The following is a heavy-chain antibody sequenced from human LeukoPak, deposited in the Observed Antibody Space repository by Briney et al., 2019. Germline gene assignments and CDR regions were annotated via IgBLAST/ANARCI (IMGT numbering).Heavy chain of an antibody. CDR1: GGSISSGGYS. CDR2: IYHSGST. V-gene: IGHV4-30-2*03. CDR3: ARHGAGFDY. Sequence: PSETLSLTCAVSGGSISSGGYSWSWIRQPPGKGLKWIGYIYHSGSTYYNPSLKSRVTISVDTSKNQFSLKLSSVTAADTAVYYCARHGAGFDYWGQGTLVTVSS. D-gene: IGHD1-26*01. J-gene: IGHJ4*02.